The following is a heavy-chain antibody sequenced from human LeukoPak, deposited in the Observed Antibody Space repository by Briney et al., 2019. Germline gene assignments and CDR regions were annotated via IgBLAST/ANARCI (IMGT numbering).Heavy chain of an antibody. V-gene: IGHV3-48*03. D-gene: IGHD3-10*01. CDR2: ISSSGSTI. J-gene: IGHJ4*02. CDR1: GFTFSSYE. CDR3: ARERRLLWFGELPNYFDY. Sequence: PGGSLRLSCAASGFTFSSYEMNWVRQAPGKGLELVSYISSSGSTIYYADSVKGRFTISRDNAKNSLYLQMNSLRAEDTAVYYCARERRLLWFGELPNYFDYWGQGTLVTVSS.